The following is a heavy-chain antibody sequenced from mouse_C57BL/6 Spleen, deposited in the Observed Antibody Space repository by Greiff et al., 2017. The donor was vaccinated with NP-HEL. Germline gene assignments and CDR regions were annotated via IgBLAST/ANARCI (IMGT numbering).Heavy chain of an antibody. V-gene: IGHV1-80*01. Sequence: QVQLQQSGAELVKPGASVKISCKASGYAFSSYWMNWVKQRPGKGLEWIGQIYPGDGDTNYNGKFKGKATLTADKSSSTAYMQLSSLTSEDSAVYFCARSEGITTVVFDYWGQGTTLTVSS. CDR1: GYAFSSYW. CDR2: IYPGDGDT. D-gene: IGHD1-1*01. J-gene: IGHJ2*01. CDR3: ARSEGITTVVFDY.